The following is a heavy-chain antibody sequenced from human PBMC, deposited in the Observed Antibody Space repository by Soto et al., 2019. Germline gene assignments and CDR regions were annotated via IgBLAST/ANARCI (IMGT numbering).Heavy chain of an antibody. V-gene: IGHV4-34*01. Sequence: SETLSLTCAVYGGSFSGYYWSWIRQPPGKGLEWIGEINHSGSTNYNPSLKSRVTISVDTSKNQFSLKLSSVTAADTAVYYCARAWGTTHYYYAMDVWGQGTTVTLSS. D-gene: IGHD1-7*01. CDR3: ARAWGTTHYYYAMDV. CDR1: GGSFSGYY. J-gene: IGHJ6*02. CDR2: INHSGST.